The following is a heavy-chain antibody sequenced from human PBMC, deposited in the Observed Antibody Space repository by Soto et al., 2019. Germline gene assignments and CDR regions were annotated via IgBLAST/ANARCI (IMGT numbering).Heavy chain of an antibody. J-gene: IGHJ4*02. CDR3: ARDTGGYYDSSGYYYVPPFDY. CDR1: GFTVSSNY. Sequence: EVQLVESGGGLVQPGGSLRLSCAASGFTVSSNYMSWVRQAPGKGLEWVSVIYSGGSTYYADSVKGRFTISRDNSTNTLYLQMNSLRAEDTAVYYCARDTGGYYDSSGYYYVPPFDYWGQGTLVTVSS. CDR2: IYSGGST. V-gene: IGHV3-66*01. D-gene: IGHD3-22*01.